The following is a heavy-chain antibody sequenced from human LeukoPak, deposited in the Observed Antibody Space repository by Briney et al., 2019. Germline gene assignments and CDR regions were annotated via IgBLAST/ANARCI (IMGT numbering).Heavy chain of an antibody. Sequence: GRSLRLSCAASGFTFSSYGMHWVRQAPGKGLEWVAVIWYDGSNKYYADSVKGRFTNSRDNSKNTLYLQMNSLSAEDTAVYYCARDQNYIVVVPSGYFDYWGQGTLVTVSS. D-gene: IGHD2-2*01. CDR1: GFTFSSYG. CDR3: ARDQNYIVVVPSGYFDY. CDR2: IWYDGSNK. V-gene: IGHV3-33*01. J-gene: IGHJ4*02.